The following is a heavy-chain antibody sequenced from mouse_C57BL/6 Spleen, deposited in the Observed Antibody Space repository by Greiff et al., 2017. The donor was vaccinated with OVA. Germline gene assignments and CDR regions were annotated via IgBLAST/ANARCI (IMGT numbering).Heavy chain of an antibody. V-gene: IGHV1-81*01. CDR3: ARGGSYDWYFDV. CDR2: IYPRSGNT. J-gene: IGHJ1*03. CDR1: GYTFTSYG. Sequence: QVQLKESGAELVRPGASVKLSCKASGYTFTSYGISWVKQRTGQGLEWIGEIYPRSGNTYYNEKFKGKATLTADKSSSTAYMELRSLTSEDSAVYYCARGGSYDWYFDVWGTGTTVTVSS. D-gene: IGHD1-1*02.